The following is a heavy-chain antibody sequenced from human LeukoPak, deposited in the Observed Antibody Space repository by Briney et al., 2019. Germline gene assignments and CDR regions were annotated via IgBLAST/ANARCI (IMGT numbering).Heavy chain of an antibody. CDR1: GYSISSGYF. D-gene: IGHD3-22*01. Sequence: SETLSLTCTVSGYSISSGYFWGWIRQPPGKGLECIGTIYHSGSTYYNPSPKSRVTISVDTSKNQFSLKLSSVTAADTAVYYCAISYYYDSSGYQNDAFDIWGQGTMVTVSS. CDR3: AISYYYDSSGYQNDAFDI. J-gene: IGHJ3*02. V-gene: IGHV4-38-2*02. CDR2: IYHSGST.